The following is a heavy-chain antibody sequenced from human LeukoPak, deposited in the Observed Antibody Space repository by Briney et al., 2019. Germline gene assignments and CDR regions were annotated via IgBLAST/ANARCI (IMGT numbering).Heavy chain of an antibody. CDR3: ARLSKDTVVLPAAMAHYFDY. D-gene: IGHD2-2*01. Sequence: SETLSLTCTVSGGSISGYYWSWIRQPPGKGLQFIGYINYTGSTNYNPSLESRVTLSVDTSKNQFSLKLRSVTAADTAVYYCARLSKDTVVLPAAMAHYFDYWGQGTLVTVSS. CDR2: INYTGST. V-gene: IGHV4-59*08. J-gene: IGHJ4*02. CDR1: GGSISGYY.